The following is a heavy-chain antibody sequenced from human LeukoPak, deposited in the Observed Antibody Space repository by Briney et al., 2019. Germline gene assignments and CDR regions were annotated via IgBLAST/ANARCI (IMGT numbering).Heavy chain of an antibody. D-gene: IGHD6-13*01. Sequence: GGSLRLSCSASGFTFSTYGMHWVRQAPGKGLEWVAFIRNDGSTKYWADSVGGRFTTSRDNPKNTLYLQMNSLRTEDTAVYYCAKTGSSSWGYFDYWGQGTLVTVSS. CDR3: AKTGSSSWGYFDY. CDR2: IRNDGSTK. CDR1: GFTFSTYG. J-gene: IGHJ4*02. V-gene: IGHV3-30*02.